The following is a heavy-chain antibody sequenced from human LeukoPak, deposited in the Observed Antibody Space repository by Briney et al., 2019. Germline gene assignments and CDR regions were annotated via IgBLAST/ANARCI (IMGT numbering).Heavy chain of an antibody. CDR3: ARVNQWLAPQNRPFDY. D-gene: IGHD6-19*01. Sequence: SGGSLRLSCAASGFTFTSYWMSWVRQAPGKGLEWVANIKQDGSEKYYADSVKGRFTISRDNSKNTLYLQMNSLRTEDTAVYYCARVNQWLAPQNRPFDYWGQGTLVTVSS. CDR1: GFTFTSYW. CDR2: IKQDGSEK. V-gene: IGHV3-7*01. J-gene: IGHJ4*02.